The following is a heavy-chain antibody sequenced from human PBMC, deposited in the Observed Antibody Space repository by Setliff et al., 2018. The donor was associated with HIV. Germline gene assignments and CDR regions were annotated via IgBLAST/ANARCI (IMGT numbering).Heavy chain of an antibody. J-gene: IGHJ5*02. CDR2: IYHSGKT. CDR1: GGSISDNKYY. D-gene: IGHD3-22*01. CDR3: ASRVYYYDESAILREEGFVP. V-gene: IGHV4-39*01. Sequence: SETLSLTCSVSGGSISDNKYYWSWIRQPPGKGLEWTGNIYHSGKTYYNPSLKRRLTISVDTSKNEFSLKLTSVTAADTAVYYCASRVYYYDESAILREEGFVPWGQGTLVTVSS.